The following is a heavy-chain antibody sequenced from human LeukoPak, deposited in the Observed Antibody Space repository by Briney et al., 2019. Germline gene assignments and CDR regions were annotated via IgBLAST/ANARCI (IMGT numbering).Heavy chain of an antibody. Sequence: SETLSLTCTVSGGSISSYYWSWLRQPAGKGLEWIGRIYTSGSANYNPSLKSRVTMSVDTSKNQFSLKLSSVTAADTAVYYCARDWRIAAAGRRSGWFDPWGQGTLVTVSS. CDR2: IYTSGSA. CDR3: ARDWRIAAAGRRSGWFDP. CDR1: GGSISSYY. V-gene: IGHV4-4*07. D-gene: IGHD6-13*01. J-gene: IGHJ5*02.